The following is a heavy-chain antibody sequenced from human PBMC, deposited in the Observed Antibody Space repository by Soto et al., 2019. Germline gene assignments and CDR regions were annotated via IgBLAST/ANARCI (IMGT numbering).Heavy chain of an antibody. V-gene: IGHV3-23*01. D-gene: IGHD6-13*01. CDR1: GFTFSSFV. CDR2: ISGDGDTT. J-gene: IGHJ4*02. CDR3: AFPLAAAGTDFDY. Sequence: PGGSLRLSCAASGFTFSSFVMSWVRQAPGKAPEWVASISGDGDTTYYADSVKGRFTISRDNSKNTLYLQMNSLRAGDTAVYYCAFPLAAAGTDFDYWGQGTLVTVSS.